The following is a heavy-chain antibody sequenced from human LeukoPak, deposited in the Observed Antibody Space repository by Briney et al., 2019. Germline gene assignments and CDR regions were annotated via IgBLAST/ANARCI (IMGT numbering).Heavy chain of an antibody. J-gene: IGHJ3*02. CDR3: AREGYGTLDAFDI. Sequence: SETLSLTCTVSGGSISSSSYYWGWIRQPPGKGLEWIGSIYYSGSTYYNPSLKSRVTISVDTSKNQFSLKLSSVTAADTAVYYCAREGYGTLDAFDIWGQGTMVTVSS. V-gene: IGHV4-39*07. CDR2: IYYSGST. CDR1: GGSISSSSYY. D-gene: IGHD4-17*01.